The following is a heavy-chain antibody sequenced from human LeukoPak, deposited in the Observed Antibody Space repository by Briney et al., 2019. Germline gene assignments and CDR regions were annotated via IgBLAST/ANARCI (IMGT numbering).Heavy chain of an antibody. V-gene: IGHV1-18*04. CDR2: ISAYNGNT. CDR1: TSR. CDR3: ARAGSSGYYFNYWYFDL. J-gene: IGHJ2*01. Sequence: ASVKVSCKATSRISWVRQAPGQGLEWMGWISAYNGNTNYAQKLQGRVTMTTDTSTSTAYMELRSLRSDDTAVYYCARAGSSGYYFNYWYFDLWGRGTLVTVSS. D-gene: IGHD3-22*01.